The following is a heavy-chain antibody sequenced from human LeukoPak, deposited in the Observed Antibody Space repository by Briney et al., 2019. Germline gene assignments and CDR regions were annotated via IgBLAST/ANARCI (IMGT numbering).Heavy chain of an antibody. CDR1: GFTVSSNY. J-gene: IGHJ4*02. V-gene: IGHV3-53*05. D-gene: IGHD2-21*01. Sequence: GGSLRLSCAASGFTVSSNYMSWVRQAPGKGLEWVSVIYSGGSTYYADSVKGRFTISRDNSKNTVYLEMNSLRTEDTAVYYCAKDVALRAAAYYFDYWGQGTLVTVSS. CDR2: IYSGGST. CDR3: AKDVALRAAAYYFDY.